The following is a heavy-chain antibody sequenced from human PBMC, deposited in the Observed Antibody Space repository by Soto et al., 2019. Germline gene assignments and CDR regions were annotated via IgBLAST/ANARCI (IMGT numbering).Heavy chain of an antibody. CDR1: GDTFTTYD. CDR3: ARGRDSASYYLIDY. Sequence: ASVKVSCKASGDTFTTYDINWVRQATGHGLEWMGWINPNSGNIGYAQRFQGRVTMTRDTAIRTAYMEVSSLRSDDTDVYYCARGRDSASYYLIDYWGQGTLVTVSS. J-gene: IGHJ4*02. CDR2: INPNSGNI. V-gene: IGHV1-8*01. D-gene: IGHD3-10*01.